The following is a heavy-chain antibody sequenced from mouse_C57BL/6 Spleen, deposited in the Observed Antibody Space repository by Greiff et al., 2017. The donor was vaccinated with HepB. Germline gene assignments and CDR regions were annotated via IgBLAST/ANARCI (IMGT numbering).Heavy chain of an antibody. CDR2: ISYDGSN. CDR1: GYSITSGYY. D-gene: IGHD1-1*01. Sequence: EVQLQQSGPGLVKPSQSLSLTCSVTGYSITSGYYWNWIRQFPGNKLEWMGYISYDGSNNYNPSLKNRISITRDTSKNQFFLKLNSVTTEDTATYYCASIYYNGLYYFDYWGQGTTLTVSS. CDR3: ASIYYNGLYYFDY. V-gene: IGHV3-6*01. J-gene: IGHJ2*01.